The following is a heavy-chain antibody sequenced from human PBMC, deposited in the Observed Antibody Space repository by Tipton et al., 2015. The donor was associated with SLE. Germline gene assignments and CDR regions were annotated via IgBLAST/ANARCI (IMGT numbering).Heavy chain of an antibody. D-gene: IGHD6-25*01. J-gene: IGHJ4*02. CDR2: IKQDGSEK. CDR1: GFTFSSYW. CDR3: ARDGPQRTALGY. V-gene: IGHV3-7*05. Sequence: GSLRLSCAASGFTFSSYWMSWVRQAPGKGLEWVANIKQDGSEKYYVDSVKGRFTISRDNAKNSLYLQMNSLGAEDTAVYYCARDGPQRTALGYWGQGTLVTVSS.